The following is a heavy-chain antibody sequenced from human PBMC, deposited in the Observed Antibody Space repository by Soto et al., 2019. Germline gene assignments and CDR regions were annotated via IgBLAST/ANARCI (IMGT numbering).Heavy chain of an antibody. Sequence: VQLVQSGAEVKKPGASVKVSCKASGYTFTSYGISWVRQAPGQGLEWMGWISAYNGNTNYAQKLQGRVTMTTDTHTSTAYIELRSLRSDDTAVYYCARKPTGWGYSSWAPHGMDVWGQGTTVTVSS. D-gene: IGHD6-6*01. J-gene: IGHJ6*02. CDR2: ISAYNGNT. V-gene: IGHV1-18*01. CDR3: ARKPTGWGYSSWAPHGMDV. CDR1: GYTFTSYG.